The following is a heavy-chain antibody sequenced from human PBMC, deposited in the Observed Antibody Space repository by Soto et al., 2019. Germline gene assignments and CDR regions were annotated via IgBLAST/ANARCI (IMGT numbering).Heavy chain of an antibody. CDR2: ISSSSSYI. CDR3: AREKTGYSGYGRYPGVAFDI. Sequence: EVQLVESGGGLVKPGGSLRLSCAASGFTFSSYSMNWVRQAPGKGLEWVSSISSSSSYIYYADSVKGRFTISRDNAKNSLYLQMNSLRAEDTAVYYCAREKTGYSGYGRYPGVAFDIWGQGTMVTVSS. CDR1: GFTFSSYS. J-gene: IGHJ3*02. V-gene: IGHV3-21*01. D-gene: IGHD5-12*01.